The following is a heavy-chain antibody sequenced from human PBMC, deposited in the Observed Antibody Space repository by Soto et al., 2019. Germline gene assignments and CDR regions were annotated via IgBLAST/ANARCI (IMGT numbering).Heavy chain of an antibody. D-gene: IGHD5-18*01. J-gene: IGHJ4*02. CDR3: ARGYSYTQPVFDY. Sequence: PGGSLRLSCAASGFTVSKNYMTWVRQAPGKGLEWVSFIYSSSSTYYADSVKGRFTISRDNFKNTLYLQMNSLRAEDTAVYYCARGYSYTQPVFDYWGLGTLVTVSS. CDR2: IYSSSST. CDR1: GFTVSKNY. V-gene: IGHV3-53*01.